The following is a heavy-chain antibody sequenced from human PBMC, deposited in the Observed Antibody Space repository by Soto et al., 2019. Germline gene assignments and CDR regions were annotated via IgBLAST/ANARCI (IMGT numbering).Heavy chain of an antibody. V-gene: IGHV4-59*08. CDR2: SYYSGST. D-gene: IGHD3-3*01. CDR3: ARHGSTWSGYPEFYYYYYVDV. Sequence: SDTLSLTCTVSGGSISSYYWSWIRQPPGKGLEWIGYSYYSGSTNYNPSLKSRVTISLDTSKNQFSLKLSSVTAADTAVYYCARHGSTWSGYPEFYYYYYVDVWGKRTTVTVSS. CDR1: GGSISSYY. J-gene: IGHJ6*03.